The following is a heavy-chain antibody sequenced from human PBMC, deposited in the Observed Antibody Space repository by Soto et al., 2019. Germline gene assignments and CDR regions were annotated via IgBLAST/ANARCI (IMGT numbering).Heavy chain of an antibody. D-gene: IGHD6-13*01. CDR1: WFTLTISA. CDR3: ARGVRRQQLVRGYYYYYMDV. J-gene: IGHJ6*03. V-gene: IGHV1-58*01. Sequence: GAPVKGSRKASWFTLTISAVEWGGQARGQSLERIGWIVVGSGNTNYAQKFQERVTITRDMSISTAYMELSSLRSEDTAVYYCARGVRRQQLVRGYYYYYMDVWGKGTTVTVSS. CDR2: IVVGSGNT.